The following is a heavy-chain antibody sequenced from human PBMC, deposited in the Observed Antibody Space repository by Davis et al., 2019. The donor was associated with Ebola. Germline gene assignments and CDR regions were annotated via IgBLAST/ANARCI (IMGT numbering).Heavy chain of an antibody. D-gene: IGHD2-2*02. V-gene: IGHV1-46*01. Sequence: ASVTVSCKASGYTFTSYYMHWVRQAPGQGLEWMGIINPSGGSTSYAQKFQGRVTMTRDTSTSTVYVEVRSLRSDDTAVYYCAFVTYCSSTRCYRPAEYWGQGTLVTVSS. J-gene: IGHJ4*02. CDR1: GYTFTSYY. CDR3: AFVTYCSSTRCYRPAEY. CDR2: INPSGGST.